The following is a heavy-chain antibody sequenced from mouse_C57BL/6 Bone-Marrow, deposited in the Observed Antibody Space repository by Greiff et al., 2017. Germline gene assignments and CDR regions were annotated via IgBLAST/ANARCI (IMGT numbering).Heavy chain of an antibody. Sequence: VQVVESGPGLVQPSQSLSITCTVSGFSLTSYGVHWVRQSPGKGLEWLGVIWSGGSTDYNAAFISRLSISKDNPKGQVFFKMNSLQADDTAIYSCARKGGAMDYWGQGTSVTVSS. V-gene: IGHV2-2*01. CDR2: IWSGGST. CDR1: GFSLTSYG. CDR3: ARKGGAMDY. J-gene: IGHJ4*01.